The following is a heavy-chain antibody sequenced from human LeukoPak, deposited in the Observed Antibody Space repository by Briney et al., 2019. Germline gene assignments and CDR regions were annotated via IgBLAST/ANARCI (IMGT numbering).Heavy chain of an antibody. CDR3: ARLLEGGWGSNAFGI. J-gene: IGHJ3*02. CDR1: GGTFSSYA. Sequence: SVKLSCKASGGTFSSYAISWVRQAPGQGLEWMGGISPIFGTANYAQKFQGRVTITTDESKSPAYLELNSPRSEDTAVYYCARLLEGGWGSNAFGIWGQGTMVTVSS. V-gene: IGHV1-69*05. D-gene: IGHD3-10*01. CDR2: ISPIFGTA.